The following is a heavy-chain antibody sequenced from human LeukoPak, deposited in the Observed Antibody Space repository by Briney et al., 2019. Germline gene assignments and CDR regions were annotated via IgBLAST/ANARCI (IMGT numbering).Heavy chain of an antibody. Sequence: SVKVSCKASGGTFSSYAISWMRQAPGQGLEWMGRIIPIFGTANYAQKFQGRVTITTDESTSTAYMELSSLRSEDTAVYYCARDSHTYYYDSSGYYYWGQGTLVTVSS. V-gene: IGHV1-69*05. D-gene: IGHD3-22*01. CDR1: GGTFSSYA. CDR2: IIPIFGTA. J-gene: IGHJ4*02. CDR3: ARDSHTYYYDSSGYYY.